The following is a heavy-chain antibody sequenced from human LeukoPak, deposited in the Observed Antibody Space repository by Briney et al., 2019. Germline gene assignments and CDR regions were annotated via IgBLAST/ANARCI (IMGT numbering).Heavy chain of an antibody. CDR3: AKDTLHSIAAAGKGFDY. J-gene: IGHJ4*02. CDR1: GFTFSNYA. CDR2: TSGSGAST. Sequence: GGSLRLSCAASGFTFSNYAMSWVRQAPGKGLEWVSATSGSGASTNYADSVKGRFTISKDNSKNTLSLQMNSLRAEDTAVYYCAKDTLHSIAAAGKGFDYWGQGTLVTVSS. D-gene: IGHD6-13*01. V-gene: IGHV3-23*01.